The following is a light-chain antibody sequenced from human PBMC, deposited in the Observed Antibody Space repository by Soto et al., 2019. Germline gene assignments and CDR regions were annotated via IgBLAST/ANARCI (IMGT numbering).Light chain of an antibody. Sequence: QSVLTQPASVSGSPGQSITISCTGISSDVGSYSHVSWYQQRPGKAPKLMIYEVNERPSGVSNRFSGSKSGNTASLTISGLQAEDEADYYCCSYARPTFYAFATGTKVTVL. J-gene: IGLJ1*01. CDR2: EVN. CDR3: CSYARPTFYA. CDR1: SSDVGSYSH. V-gene: IGLV2-23*02.